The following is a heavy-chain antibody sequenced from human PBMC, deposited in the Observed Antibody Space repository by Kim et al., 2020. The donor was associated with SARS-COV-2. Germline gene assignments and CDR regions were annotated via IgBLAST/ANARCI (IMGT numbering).Heavy chain of an antibody. Sequence: GTYTYYTDSVKGRFTISRDNSKNTVYLQMSSLRADDTAVYYCAKTGQLDSWGQGTLVTVSS. CDR3: AKTGQLDS. D-gene: IGHD3-9*01. CDR2: GTYT. V-gene: IGHV3-23*01. J-gene: IGHJ4*02.